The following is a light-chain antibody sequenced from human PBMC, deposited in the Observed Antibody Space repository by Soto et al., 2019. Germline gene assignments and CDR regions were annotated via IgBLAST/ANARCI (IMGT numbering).Light chain of an antibody. Sequence: EIVMTQSPATLSVSPGERATLSCRASQSVSSNLAWYQQKPGQAPRLLIYGASTRSTGIPARFSGSRSGTEFTLTISSLQSEDFAVYSFHQYNNLPFTFDPGNKVHIK. CDR3: HQYNNLPFT. CDR1: QSVSSN. V-gene: IGKV3D-15*01. CDR2: GAS. J-gene: IGKJ3*01.